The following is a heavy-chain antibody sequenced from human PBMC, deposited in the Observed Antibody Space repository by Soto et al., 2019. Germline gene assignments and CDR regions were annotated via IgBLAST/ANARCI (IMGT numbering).Heavy chain of an antibody. D-gene: IGHD3-22*01. CDR3: ARGSRGYKFDY. J-gene: IGHJ4*02. CDR2: ISSSSSTI. V-gene: IGHV3-48*01. Sequence: EVQLVESGGGLVQPGGSLRLSCAASGFTFSSYSMNWVRQAPWKGLAWVSYISSSSSTIYYAESVKGRFTISRDNAKNSLYLQMNSLRAEDTAVYYCARGSRGYKFDYWGQGTLVTVSS. CDR1: GFTFSSYS.